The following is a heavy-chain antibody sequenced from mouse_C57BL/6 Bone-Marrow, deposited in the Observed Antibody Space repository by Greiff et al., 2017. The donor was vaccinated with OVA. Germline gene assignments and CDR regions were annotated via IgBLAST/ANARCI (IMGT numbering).Heavy chain of an antibody. J-gene: IGHJ2*01. Sequence: DVQLVESEGGLVQPGSSMKLSCTASGFTFSDYYMAWVRQVPEKGLEWVANINYDGSSTYYLDSLKSRFIISRDNAKNILYLQMSSLKSEDTATYYCARDLGWLLGYFDYWGQGTTLTVSS. D-gene: IGHD2-3*01. CDR2: INYDGSST. CDR3: ARDLGWLLGYFDY. V-gene: IGHV5-16*01. CDR1: GFTFSDYY.